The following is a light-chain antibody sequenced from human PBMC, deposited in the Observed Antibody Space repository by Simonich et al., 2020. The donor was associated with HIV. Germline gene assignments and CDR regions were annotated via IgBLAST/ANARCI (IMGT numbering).Light chain of an antibody. CDR1: QSVSSN. V-gene: IGKV3-15*01. J-gene: IGKJ1*01. CDR2: GAS. CDR3: QQYNSYPLT. Sequence: EIVMTQSPATLSVSPGERATLSCRASQSVSSNLAWYQQKPGQAPRLLIYGASTRATGIPARFSGSGSGTEFTLTISSLQPDDFATYYCQQYNSYPLTFGQGTKVEIK.